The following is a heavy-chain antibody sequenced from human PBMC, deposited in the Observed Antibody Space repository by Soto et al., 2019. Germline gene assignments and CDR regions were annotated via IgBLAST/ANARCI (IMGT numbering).Heavy chain of an antibody. D-gene: IGHD1-1*01. J-gene: IGHJ5*02. CDR1: GASISGSY. Sequence: SETLSLTCTVSGASISGSYWSWIRKSAGKGLEWIGRIYATGTTDYNPSLKSRVMMSVDTSKKQFSLKLRSVTAADTAVYYCVRDGTKTLRDWFDHWGQGISVTVSS. CDR2: IYATGTT. V-gene: IGHV4-4*07. CDR3: VRDGTKTLRDWFDH.